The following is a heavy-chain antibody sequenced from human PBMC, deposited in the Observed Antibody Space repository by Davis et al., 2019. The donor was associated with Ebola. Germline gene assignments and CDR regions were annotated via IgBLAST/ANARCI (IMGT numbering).Heavy chain of an antibody. Sequence: SETLSLTCAVYGGPLSGYYWNWIRQPPGEGLQWIGEIDHSGSTYSNPSLKSRVTISVDTSMNQFSLKLTSVTAADTAVYYCTRHGERYCSDGSCYPRNPDYWGQGTLVTVSS. V-gene: IGHV4-34*01. CDR3: TRHGERYCSDGSCYPRNPDY. J-gene: IGHJ4*02. CDR2: IDHSGST. D-gene: IGHD2-15*01. CDR1: GGPLSGYY.